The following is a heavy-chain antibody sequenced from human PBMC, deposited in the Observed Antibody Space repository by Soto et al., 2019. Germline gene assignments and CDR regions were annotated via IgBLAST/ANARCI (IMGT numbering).Heavy chain of an antibody. CDR3: AKDGREGYYDSSGFLDF. CDR2: ISGSGGGT. J-gene: IGHJ4*02. Sequence: HPGGSLRLSCAASGFTFSRYAMSWVRQAPGKRLEWVSGISGSGGGTYYADSVKGRFTISRDNSKNTLHLQMNSLRADDTAVYYCAKDGREGYYDSSGFLDFWGQGTLVTVSS. D-gene: IGHD3-22*01. CDR1: GFTFSRYA. V-gene: IGHV3-23*01.